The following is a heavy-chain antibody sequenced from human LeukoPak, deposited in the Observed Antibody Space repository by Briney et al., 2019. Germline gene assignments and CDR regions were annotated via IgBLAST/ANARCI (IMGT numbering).Heavy chain of an antibody. Sequence: GGSLRLSCAASGFTFSGHSMNWVRQAPSQGLEWVSYISTGSGTIYYTDSVKGRFTISRDNAKNSLYLQMNSLRDEDTAVYYCARDRGGYEFFDYWGQGTLVTVSS. CDR2: ISTGSGTI. CDR3: ARDRGGYEFFDY. J-gene: IGHJ4*02. V-gene: IGHV3-48*02. CDR1: GFTFSGHS. D-gene: IGHD5-12*01.